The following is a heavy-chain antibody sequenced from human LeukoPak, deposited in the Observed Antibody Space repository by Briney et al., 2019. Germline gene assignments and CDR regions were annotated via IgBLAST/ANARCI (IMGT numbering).Heavy chain of an antibody. CDR1: GFTFSSYW. D-gene: IGHD3-10*01. J-gene: IGHJ4*02. V-gene: IGHV3-74*01. CDR2: INGDGSNT. CDR3: TRDGFYGSGTIVDY. Sequence: GSLRPSCAASGFTFSSYWMHWVRQAPGKGLVWVSRINGDGSNTNYADSVKGRFTISRDNAKNTLYLQMDSLRAEDTAVYYCTRDGFYGSGTIVDYWGQGTLVTVSS.